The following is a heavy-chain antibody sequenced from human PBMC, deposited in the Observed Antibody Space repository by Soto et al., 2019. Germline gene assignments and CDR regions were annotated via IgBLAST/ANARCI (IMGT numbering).Heavy chain of an antibody. CDR3: AHKPAATWLFDY. J-gene: IGHJ4*02. Sequence: SGPTLVNPTQTLTLTCTFSGFSLTSGGVGVAWIRQPPGKAPEWLALIYGDDDKRFRPSLKNRLSITGDNSRNEVVLKMTKMDPVDTGTFFCAHKPAATWLFDYWGQGILVTVSS. D-gene: IGHD5-12*01. CDR1: GFSLTSGGVG. CDR2: IYGDDDK. V-gene: IGHV2-5*02.